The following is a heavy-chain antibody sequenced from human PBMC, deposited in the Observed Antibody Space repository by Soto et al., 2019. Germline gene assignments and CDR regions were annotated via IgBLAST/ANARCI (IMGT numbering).Heavy chain of an antibody. Sequence: SETLSLTCTVSGGSIGTYYCSWSRQPPGKGLEWIGYIDYSGRTDQNPSLKSRVTVSLDTSKIQFSLKIRSVTTADTAVYYCARGRRSSGRHDAFDIWGQGTMVTVSS. J-gene: IGHJ3*02. CDR1: GGSIGTYY. D-gene: IGHD6-19*01. CDR3: ARGRRSSGRHDAFDI. V-gene: IGHV4-59*01. CDR2: IDYSGRT.